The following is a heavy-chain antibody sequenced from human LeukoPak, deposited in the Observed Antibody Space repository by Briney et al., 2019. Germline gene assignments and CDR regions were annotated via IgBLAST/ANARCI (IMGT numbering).Heavy chain of an antibody. D-gene: IGHD4/OR15-4a*01. CDR1: GLTFSSYW. J-gene: IGHJ6*03. V-gene: IGHV3-74*01. Sequence: GGSLRLSCAASGLTFSSYWMHWVRQAPGKGLVWVSRINSDGSTTTYADSVKGRFTISRDNAMNTLYLQMNSLRAEDTAVYYCARDRRLWNMDVWGTGTTVTVSS. CDR2: INSDGSTT. CDR3: ARDRRLWNMDV.